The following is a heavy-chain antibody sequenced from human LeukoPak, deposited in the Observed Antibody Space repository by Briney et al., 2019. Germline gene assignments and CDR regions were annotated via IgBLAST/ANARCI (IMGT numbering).Heavy chain of an antibody. J-gene: IGHJ4*02. CDR1: GGTFSSYA. V-gene: IGHV1-69*05. CDR3: ARHGIAETYRALLDY. D-gene: IGHD6-13*01. Sequence: ASAKVSCKASGGTFSSYAISWVRQAPGQGLEWMGGIIPIFGTANYAQKFQGRVTITTDESTSTAYMELSSLRSEDTAVYYCARHGIAETYRALLDYWGQGTLVTVSS. CDR2: IIPIFGTA.